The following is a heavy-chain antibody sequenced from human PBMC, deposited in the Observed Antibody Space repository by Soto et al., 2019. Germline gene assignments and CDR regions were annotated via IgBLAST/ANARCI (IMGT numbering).Heavy chain of an antibody. CDR2: ISAYNGNT. Sequence: GASVKVYCKASGYTFTSYGISWVRQAPGQGLEWMGWISAYNGNTNYAQKLQGRVTMTTDTSTSTAYMELRSLRSDDTAVYYCARVTYYDILTGPNWFDPWGQGTLVTVSS. J-gene: IGHJ5*02. V-gene: IGHV1-18*01. D-gene: IGHD3-9*01. CDR1: GYTFTSYG. CDR3: ARVTYYDILTGPNWFDP.